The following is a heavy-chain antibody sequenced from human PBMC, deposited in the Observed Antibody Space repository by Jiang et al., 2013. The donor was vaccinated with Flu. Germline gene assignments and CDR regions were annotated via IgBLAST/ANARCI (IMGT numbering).Heavy chain of an antibody. Sequence: VQLVESGGGVVQPGRSLRLSCAASGFTFSSYAMHWVRQAPGKGLEWVAVISYDGSNKYYADSVKGRFTISRDNSKNTLYLQMNSLRAEDTAVYYCARDMLRGLVIVVTLSMDVWGKRDHGHRLL. CDR1: GFTFSSYA. J-gene: IGHJ6*04. V-gene: IGHV3-30*01. D-gene: IGHD3-22*01. CDR3: ARDMLRGLVIVVTLSMDV. CDR2: ISYDGSNK.